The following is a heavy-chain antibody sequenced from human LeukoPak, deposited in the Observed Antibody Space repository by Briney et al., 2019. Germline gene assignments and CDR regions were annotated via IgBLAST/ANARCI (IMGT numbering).Heavy chain of an antibody. CDR3: ARGGYSYGNFDY. CDR1: GFTFSSYW. D-gene: IGHD5-18*01. J-gene: IGHJ4*02. Sequence: QPGGSLRLSCVASGFTFSSYWMHWVRQAPGKGLVWVSRINSDGSSTSYADSVKGRFTISRDNAKNTLYLQMNSLRAEDTAVYYCARGGYSYGNFDYWGQGTLVTVSS. CDR2: INSDGSST. V-gene: IGHV3-74*01.